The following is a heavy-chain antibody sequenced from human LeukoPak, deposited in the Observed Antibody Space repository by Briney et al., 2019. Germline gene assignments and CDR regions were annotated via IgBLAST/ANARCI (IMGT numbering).Heavy chain of an antibody. V-gene: IGHV4-59*08. J-gene: IGHJ4*02. CDR2: IYYSGST. CDR3: ARRANYFDY. D-gene: IGHD5-12*01. Sequence: SETLSLTCTVSGGSISSYYWSWIRQPPGKGLEWIGYIYYSGSTNYNPSLKSRVTISVDTSKNQFSLKLSTVTAADTAVYYCARRANYFDYWGQGTLVTVSS. CDR1: GGSISSYY.